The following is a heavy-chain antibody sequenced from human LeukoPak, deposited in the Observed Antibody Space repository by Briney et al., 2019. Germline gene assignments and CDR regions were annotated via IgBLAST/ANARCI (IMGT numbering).Heavy chain of an antibody. V-gene: IGHV3-48*04. CDR1: GFTFSSYW. D-gene: IGHD6-19*01. CDR2: ISSSSSTI. J-gene: IGHJ4*02. Sequence: PGGSLRLSCAASGFTFSSYWMTWVRQAPGKGLEWVSHISSSSSTIYYADSVKGRFTISRDNAKTSLYLQMNSLRAEDTAVYYCAREGIDSSGWYDYWGQGTLVTVSS. CDR3: AREGIDSSGWYDY.